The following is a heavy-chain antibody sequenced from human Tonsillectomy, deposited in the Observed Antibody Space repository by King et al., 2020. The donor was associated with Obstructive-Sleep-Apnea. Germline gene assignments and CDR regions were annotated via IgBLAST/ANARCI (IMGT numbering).Heavy chain of an antibody. D-gene: IGHD2-2*01. CDR1: GYSFTTYS. V-gene: IGHV1-18*01. Sequence: VQLVQSGAEVKKPGASVRVSCKASGYSFTTYSVSWGRQAPGQGLEWVGWISPYNGNTNYAQKLQGRVSMTTDTSTSTAYMERRSLRSDDTAVYYCARSIVLLPAANFDYWGQGTLVTASS. CDR2: ISPYNGNT. CDR3: ARSIVLLPAANFDY. J-gene: IGHJ4*02.